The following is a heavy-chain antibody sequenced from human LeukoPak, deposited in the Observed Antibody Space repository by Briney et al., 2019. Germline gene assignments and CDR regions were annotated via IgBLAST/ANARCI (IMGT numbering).Heavy chain of an antibody. J-gene: IGHJ4*02. V-gene: IGHV1-69*13. CDR3: ARDPPPHYSNYQGY. CDR1: GGTFSSYA. CDR2: IIPIFGTA. Sequence: ASVKVSCKASGGTFSSYAISWVRQAPGQGLEWMGGIIPIFGTANYAQKFQGRVTITADESTSTAYMELSSLRSEDTAVYYCARDPPPHYSNYQGYWGQGTLVTVSS. D-gene: IGHD4-11*01.